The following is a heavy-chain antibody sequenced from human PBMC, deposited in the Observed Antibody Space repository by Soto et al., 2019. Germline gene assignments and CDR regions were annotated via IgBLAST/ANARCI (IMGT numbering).Heavy chain of an antibody. CDR3: ARRVDYVWGSYRYSPYFDY. D-gene: IGHD3-16*02. V-gene: IGHV4-59*08. CDR2: IYYSGGT. Sequence: SETLSLTCTVSGGSISSYYWSWIRQPPGKGLEWIGYIYYSGGTNYNPSLKSRVTISVDTSKNQFSLKLSSVTAADTAVYYCARRVDYVWGSYRYSPYFDYWGQGTLITVSS. J-gene: IGHJ4*02. CDR1: GGSISSYY.